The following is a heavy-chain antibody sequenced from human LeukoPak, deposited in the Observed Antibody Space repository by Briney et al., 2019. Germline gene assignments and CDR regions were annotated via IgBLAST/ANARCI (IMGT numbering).Heavy chain of an antibody. J-gene: IGHJ4*02. CDR2: IYYSVST. V-gene: IGHV4-59*08. CDR3: ARVVAVAYKGYHFDY. Sequence: SETLSLTCAVSRDSTNRDYWTWIRQPPGKGLEWIGYIYYSVSTNYNPSLKSRVTISVDTSTSQFSLKLSSVTAADTAVYYCARVVAVAYKGYHFDYWGQGTLVTVSS. D-gene: IGHD6-19*01. CDR1: RDSTNRDY.